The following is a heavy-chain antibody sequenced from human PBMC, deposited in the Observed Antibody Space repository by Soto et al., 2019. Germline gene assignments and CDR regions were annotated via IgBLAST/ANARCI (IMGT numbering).Heavy chain of an antibody. CDR2: ISWNSGSI. CDR1: GFTFDDYA. J-gene: IGHJ4*02. D-gene: IGHD3-22*01. CDR3: ARDRRYYDSSGAFDY. V-gene: IGHV3-9*01. Sequence: GGSLRLSCAASGFTFDDYAMHWVRQVPGKGLEWVSGISWNSGSIVYADSVKGRFTISRDNAKNSLYLHMNSLRADDTALYYCARDRRYYDSSGAFDYWGQGTQVTVSS.